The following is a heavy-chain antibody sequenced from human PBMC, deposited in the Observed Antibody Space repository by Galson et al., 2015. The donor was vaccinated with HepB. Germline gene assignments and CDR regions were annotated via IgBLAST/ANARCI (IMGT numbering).Heavy chain of an antibody. V-gene: IGHV3-21*01. CDR1: GFTFSSYS. CDR2: ISSSSSYI. J-gene: IGHJ3*02. D-gene: IGHD3-22*01. Sequence: SLRLSCAASGFTFSSYSMNWVRQAPGKGLEWVSSISSSSSYIYYADSVKGRFTISRDNAKNSLYLQMNSLRAEDTAVYYCAREWSYYDSSGYHDAFDIWGQGTMVTVSS. CDR3: AREWSYYDSSGYHDAFDI.